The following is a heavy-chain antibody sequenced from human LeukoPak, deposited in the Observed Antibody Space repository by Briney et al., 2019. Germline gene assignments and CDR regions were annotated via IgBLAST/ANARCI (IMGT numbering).Heavy chain of an antibody. Sequence: GGSLRLSCAASGFTFSSYWMSWVRQAPGKGLEWVATIKQDGSEKYYVDSVKGRFTISRDNAKNSLFLQMNSLRGEDTAVYYCATSGGGYSYGPWYFDYWGQGTLVTVSS. CDR2: IKQDGSEK. J-gene: IGHJ4*02. V-gene: IGHV3-7*01. CDR3: ATSGGGYSYGPWYFDY. CDR1: GFTFSSYW. D-gene: IGHD5-18*01.